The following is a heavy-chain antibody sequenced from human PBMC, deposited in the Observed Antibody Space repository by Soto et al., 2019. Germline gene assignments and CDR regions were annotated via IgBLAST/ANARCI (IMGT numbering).Heavy chain of an antibody. CDR2: ISAYNGNT. CDR3: ARFYASGSYPYDY. Sequence: SVKRAWKGAGYGFRTCAISWLRQAPGQGLEWMGWISAYNGNTNYAQNLQGRVTMTTDTSTSTAYMELRSLRSDDTAVYYCARFYASGSYPYDYWGEGTLVTVSS. CDR1: GYGFRTCA. D-gene: IGHD3-10*01. J-gene: IGHJ4*02. V-gene: IGHV1-18*01.